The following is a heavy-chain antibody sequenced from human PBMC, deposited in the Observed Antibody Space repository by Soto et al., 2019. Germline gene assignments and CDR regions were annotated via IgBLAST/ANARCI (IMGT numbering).Heavy chain of an antibody. J-gene: IGHJ4*02. V-gene: IGHV3-23*01. CDR3: APPPSIAVAGTNFDY. CDR1: GFTFSSYA. CDR2: ISGSGGST. Sequence: EVQLLESGGGLVQPGGSLRLSCAASGFTFSSYAMSWVRQAPGKGLEWVSAISGSGGSTYYADSVKGRITISRDNSKNTLYLQMNSLRAEDTAVYYCAPPPSIAVAGTNFDYWGQGTLVTVSS. D-gene: IGHD6-19*01.